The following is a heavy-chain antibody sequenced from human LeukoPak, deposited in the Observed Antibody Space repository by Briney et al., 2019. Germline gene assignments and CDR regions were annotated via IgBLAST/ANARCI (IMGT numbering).Heavy chain of an antibody. CDR3: ARDRQDYDILTGSFDY. Sequence: GGSLRLSCAASGSTFSNYWMSWVRQAPGKGLEWVANIKQDGSEKNYVAFVKGRFTISRDNAKNSLFLQMNNLRAEDTAVYYCARDRQDYDILTGSFDYWGQGTLVTVSS. D-gene: IGHD3-9*01. CDR2: IKQDGSEK. J-gene: IGHJ4*02. CDR1: GSTFSNYW. V-gene: IGHV3-7*03.